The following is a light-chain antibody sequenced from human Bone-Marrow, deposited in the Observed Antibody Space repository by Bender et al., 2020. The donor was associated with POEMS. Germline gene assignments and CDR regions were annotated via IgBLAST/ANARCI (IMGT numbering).Light chain of an antibody. CDR3: CSYAGSNTFV. CDR1: SSDVGAYNY. Sequence: QSALTQPASVSGSPGQSITISCNGTSSDVGAYNYVSWYQQHPGKAPKLMIYDVSNRPSGVSNRFSGSKSGNTASLTISGLQAEDEADYYCCSYAGSNTFVFGGGTKLTVL. V-gene: IGLV2-23*02. CDR2: DVS. J-gene: IGLJ2*01.